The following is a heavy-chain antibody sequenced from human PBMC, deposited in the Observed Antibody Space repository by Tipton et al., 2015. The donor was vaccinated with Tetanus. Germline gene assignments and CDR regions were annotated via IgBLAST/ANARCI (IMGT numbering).Heavy chain of an antibody. D-gene: IGHD2/OR15-2a*01. J-gene: IGHJ4*02. CDR3: AGLPVGGWHPAHPYLPH. V-gene: IGHV4-59*01. CDR1: GGSISSFY. CDR2: IYYTRNT. Sequence: TLSLTCTVSGGSISSFYWSWIRQSPGRGLEWIGYIYYTRNTNYNPSLKSRVTISADTTKKQFSLNLRSATAADTAVYYCAGLPVGGWHPAHPYLPHWGQGTLVTVSS.